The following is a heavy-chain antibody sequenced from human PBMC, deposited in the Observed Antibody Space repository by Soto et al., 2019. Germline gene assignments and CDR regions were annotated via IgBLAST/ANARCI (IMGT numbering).Heavy chain of an antibody. V-gene: IGHV4-4*07. CDR2: IFPSGST. D-gene: IGHD5-18*01. J-gene: IGHJ4*02. CDR3: EREVTAMTLHY. Sequence: SETLSLTCTVSGVSISNYYWTWIRQPAGKGLEWIGRIFPSGSTNYNPSLRGRVTMSVDTSKNLFSLKLSSVTAADTPLYYCEREVTAMTLHYRGQGTLVTVSS. CDR1: GVSISNYY.